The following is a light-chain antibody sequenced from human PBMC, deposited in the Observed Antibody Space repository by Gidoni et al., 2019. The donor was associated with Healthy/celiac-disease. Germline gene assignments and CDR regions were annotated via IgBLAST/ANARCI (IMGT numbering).Light chain of an antibody. CDR1: ALPKQY. CDR3: QSADSSGTYHV. CDR2: KDS. J-gene: IGLJ3*02. Sequence: SYELTQPPSVSVSPGQTARITCSGDALPKQYAYWYQQKPGQAPVLVIYKDSERPSGIPERFSGSSSGTTVTFTISGVQAEDEADYYCQSADSSGTYHVFGGGTKLTVL. V-gene: IGLV3-25*03.